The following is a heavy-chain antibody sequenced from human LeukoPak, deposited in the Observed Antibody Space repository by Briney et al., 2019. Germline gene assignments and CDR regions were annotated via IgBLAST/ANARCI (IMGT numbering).Heavy chain of an antibody. V-gene: IGHV3-23*01. CDR2: ISGDGTNT. CDR1: GFTSNTNG. D-gene: IGHD6-19*01. CDR3: AKAWDSSGWGSQYFQH. Sequence: GASLTLSCAVSGFTSNTNGISWVSQAPGKGLEWVSAISGDGTNTYYADSVKGRFTISRDNSNNTLYLQMNSLRAEDTAVYCCAKAWDSSGWGSQYFQHWGQGALVIVSS. J-gene: IGHJ1*01.